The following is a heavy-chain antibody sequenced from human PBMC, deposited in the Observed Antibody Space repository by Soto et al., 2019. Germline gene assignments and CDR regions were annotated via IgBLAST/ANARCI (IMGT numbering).Heavy chain of an antibody. CDR1: GLTFSDAW. CDR2: FKSKGSGEAP. CDR3: VHESYFYSAWR. J-gene: IGHJ4*02. D-gene: IGHD6-19*01. V-gene: IGHV3-15*07. Sequence: EVQVVESGGGLVKPGGSLRLSCVVSGLTFSDAWLIWVRQAPGKGLEWVGRFKSKGSGEAPDLAAPVKGRFALSRDDLQSTLQLQMNSLQTDDTGVYYCVHESYFYSAWRWGQGNPVAVSS.